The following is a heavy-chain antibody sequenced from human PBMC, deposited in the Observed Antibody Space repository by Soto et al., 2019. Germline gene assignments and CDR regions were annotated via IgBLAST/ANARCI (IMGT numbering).Heavy chain of an antibody. D-gene: IGHD6-13*01. CDR2: IGAYNGNT. Sequence: QVQLVQSEAEVKKPGASVKVSCKASGYNFNTYGFSWVRQAPGQGLEWVGWIGAYNGNTKYAQNFHGRVTITTDTSTRTAYMELRSLTSDDTAVYYCARWSSTWPDNWFDPWGQGTLVTVSS. CDR1: GYNFNTYG. V-gene: IGHV1-18*01. J-gene: IGHJ5*02. CDR3: ARWSSTWPDNWFDP.